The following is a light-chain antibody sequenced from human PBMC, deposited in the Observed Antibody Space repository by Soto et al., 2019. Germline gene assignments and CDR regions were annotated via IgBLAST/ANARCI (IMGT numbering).Light chain of an antibody. Sequence: EVVMTQSPATLSVSPVGRATLSCIASQPGSRNLPSYQQSPGQAPPLLIYHISNRAPGVPATFTGSGSEPAFTLPIRTLQSEDFAVHYCQQRSDWQWTFGQGTKVDIK. CDR2: HIS. J-gene: IGKJ1*01. CDR1: QPGSRN. V-gene: IGKV3-15*01. CDR3: QQRSDWQWT.